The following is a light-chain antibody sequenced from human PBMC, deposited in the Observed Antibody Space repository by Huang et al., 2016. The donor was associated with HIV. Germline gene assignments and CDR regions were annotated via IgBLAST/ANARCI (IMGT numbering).Light chain of an antibody. V-gene: IGKV3-15*01. J-gene: IGKJ2*01. CDR2: GAS. Sequence: VMTQSPATLSVSPGERATLSCRASESILRNLAWYQQRPGQPPRRLIYGASVRLPGIPDRFRGSGYGTEFSLTISSLQSEDFAVYYCQQYNKWPPYTYGQGTKLEIK. CDR1: ESILRN. CDR3: QQYNKWPPYT.